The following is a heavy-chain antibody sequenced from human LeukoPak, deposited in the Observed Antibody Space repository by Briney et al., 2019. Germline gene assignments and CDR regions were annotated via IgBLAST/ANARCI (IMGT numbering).Heavy chain of an antibody. V-gene: IGHV4-4*07. CDR1: GGSLSSYY. J-gene: IGHJ5*02. Sequence: PSETLSLTCAVSGGSLSSYYWSWIRQPAGKGLEWIGRIYTSGSTNYNPSLKSRVTISVDTSKNQFSLKLSSVTAAATAVYYCARDSSLWAGNWFDPWGQGTLVTVSS. CDR3: ARDSSLWAGNWFDP. CDR2: IYTSGST. D-gene: IGHD3-16*01.